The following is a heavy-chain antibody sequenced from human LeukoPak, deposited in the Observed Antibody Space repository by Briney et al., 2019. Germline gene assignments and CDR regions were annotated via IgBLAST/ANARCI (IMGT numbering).Heavy chain of an antibody. D-gene: IGHD6-13*01. CDR3: ARGLNNSWYFGVDAFAF. V-gene: IGHV4-59*01. J-gene: IGHJ3*01. CDR1: GGSMSSYY. Sequence: PSETLSLTCTASGGSMSSYYWSWIRQPPGKGLEWIGYIYYSGSTNYNPSLKSRVTISVDTSKNQFTLKLSSVTAADTAVYYCARGLNNSWYFGVDAFAFWGQGTMVTVSS. CDR2: IYYSGST.